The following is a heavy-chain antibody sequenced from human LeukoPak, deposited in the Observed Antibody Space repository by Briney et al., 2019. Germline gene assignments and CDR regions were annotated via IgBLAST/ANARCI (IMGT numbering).Heavy chain of an antibody. V-gene: IGHV4-4*07. CDR2: IYTSGST. CDR3: AKHYYDSSGFDS. CDR1: GGSISSYY. Sequence: PSETLSLTCTVSGGSISSYYWSWIRQPAGKGLEWIGRIYTSGSTNYNPSLKSRVTMSVATSKNQFSLKLNSVTAADTAVYFCAKHYYDSSGFDSWGQGTLVTVSS. D-gene: IGHD3-22*01. J-gene: IGHJ4*02.